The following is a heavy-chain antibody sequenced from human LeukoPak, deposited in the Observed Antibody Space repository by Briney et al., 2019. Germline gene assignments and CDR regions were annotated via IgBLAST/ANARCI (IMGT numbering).Heavy chain of an antibody. Sequence: GGSLRLSCAASRFTFSDYYMSWIRQAPGKGLEWVSYISSSGSTIYYADSVKGRFTISRDNAKNSLYLQMNSLRAEDTAVYYCARDRRLRCSSTSCYLYYMDVWGIGTTVTVSS. D-gene: IGHD2-2*01. CDR1: RFTFSDYY. CDR3: ARDRRLRCSSTSCYLYYMDV. CDR2: ISSSGSTI. J-gene: IGHJ6*03. V-gene: IGHV3-11*04.